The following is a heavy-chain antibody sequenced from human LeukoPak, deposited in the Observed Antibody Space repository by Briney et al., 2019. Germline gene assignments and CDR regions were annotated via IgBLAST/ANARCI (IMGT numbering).Heavy chain of an antibody. D-gene: IGHD1-20*01. Sequence: ASVKVSCKASGYTFTSYGISWVRQAPGQGLEWMGWISAYNGNTNYAQKVQGRVTMTTDTSTSTAYMELRSLRSDDAAVYYCARSLSITGTAHTDYWGQGTLVTVSS. CDR1: GYTFTSYG. V-gene: IGHV1-18*01. CDR2: ISAYNGNT. J-gene: IGHJ4*02. CDR3: ARSLSITGTAHTDY.